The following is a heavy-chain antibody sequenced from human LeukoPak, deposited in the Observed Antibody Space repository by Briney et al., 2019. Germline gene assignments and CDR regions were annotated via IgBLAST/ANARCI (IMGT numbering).Heavy chain of an antibody. CDR3: ASTYFYDSSGYYWGVHFDY. J-gene: IGHJ4*02. CDR2: IIPILGLA. CDR1: GGTFSSYA. V-gene: IGHV1-69*04. D-gene: IGHD3-22*01. Sequence: ASVKVSCKASGGTFSSYAISWVRQAPGQGLEWMGRIIPILGLANYAQMFQGRVSITADKSTSTAYMELSSLRAEDTAVYYCASTYFYDSSGYYWGVHFDYWGQGTLVTVSS.